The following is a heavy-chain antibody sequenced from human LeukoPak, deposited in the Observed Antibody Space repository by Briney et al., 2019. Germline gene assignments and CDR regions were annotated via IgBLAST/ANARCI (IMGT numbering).Heavy chain of an antibody. CDR1: GFNFDEYP. V-gene: IGHV3-43*02. CDR2: INGNGGST. CDR3: AKFYGSGTYYNNYFDY. J-gene: IGHJ4*02. D-gene: IGHD3-10*01. Sequence: AGGSLRLSCAASGFNFDEYPMHWVRQAPGKGLEWVAAINGNGGSTDYADSVKGCCTISRDNNKSSLFLQMNSLRAEDTALYYCAKFYGSGTYYNNYFDYWGQGTLVTVSS.